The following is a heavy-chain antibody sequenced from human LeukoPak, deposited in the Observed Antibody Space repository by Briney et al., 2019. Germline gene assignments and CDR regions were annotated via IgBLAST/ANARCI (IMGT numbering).Heavy chain of an antibody. V-gene: IGHV3-7*03. Sequence: PGGSLRLSCEVSGFTFSSYWMNWVRQAPGKGLEWVANIKQDGSDKYYVDSVKGRFTISRDNSKNTLFLQMNSLRAEDTAVYYCAREYYDILTWGQGTLVTVSS. J-gene: IGHJ4*02. CDR2: IKQDGSDK. CDR1: GFTFSSYW. CDR3: AREYYDILT. D-gene: IGHD3-9*01.